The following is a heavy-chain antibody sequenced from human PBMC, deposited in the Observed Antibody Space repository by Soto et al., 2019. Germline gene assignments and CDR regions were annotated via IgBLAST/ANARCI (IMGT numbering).Heavy chain of an antibody. J-gene: IGHJ6*02. V-gene: IGHV1-69*12. D-gene: IGHD4-17*01. Sequence: QVQLVQSGAEVKKPGSSVKVSCKASGGTFSSYAISWVRQAPGQGLEWMGGIIPIFGTANYEQKFQGRVTITADESTSTAYMELSSLRSEDTAVYYCASPSAGDYTHRYYYYGMDVWGQGTTVTVSS. CDR2: IIPIFGTA. CDR3: ASPSAGDYTHRYYYYGMDV. CDR1: GGTFSSYA.